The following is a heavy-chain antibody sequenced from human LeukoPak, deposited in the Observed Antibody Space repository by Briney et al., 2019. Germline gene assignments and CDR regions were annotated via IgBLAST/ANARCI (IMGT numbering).Heavy chain of an antibody. V-gene: IGHV3-11*04. CDR1: GFTFSDYY. CDR3: ARDSGYCSSTGCYVHYFDY. Sequence: GGSLRLSCAASGFTFSDYYMNWIRQAPGKGLEWVSYIGSSGRTIYYADSVKGRFTVSRDNAKNSLYLQMNSLRAEDTAVYYCARDSGYCSSTGCYVHYFDYWGQGTLVTVSS. CDR2: IGSSGRTI. D-gene: IGHD2-2*01. J-gene: IGHJ4*02.